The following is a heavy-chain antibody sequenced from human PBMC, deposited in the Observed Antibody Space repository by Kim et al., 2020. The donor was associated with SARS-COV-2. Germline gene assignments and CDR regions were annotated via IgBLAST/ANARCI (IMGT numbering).Heavy chain of an antibody. J-gene: IGHJ4*02. D-gene: IGHD6-6*01. V-gene: IGHV3-21*01. CDR2: ISSSSSYI. Sequence: GGSLRLSCAASGFTFSSYSMNWVRQAPGKGLEWVSSISSSSSYIYYADSVKGRFTISRDNAKNSLYLQMNSLRAEDTAVYYCARGNRAIAAPNNWGQGTLVTVSS. CDR1: GFTFSSYS. CDR3: ARGNRAIAAPNN.